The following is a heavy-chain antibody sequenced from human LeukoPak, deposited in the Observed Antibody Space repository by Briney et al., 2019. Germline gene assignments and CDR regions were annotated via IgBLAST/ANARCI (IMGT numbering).Heavy chain of an antibody. CDR1: GFTFSNYA. D-gene: IGHD5-12*01. CDR2: ISGTGGST. CDR3: ARAFPKRGYSGIEDY. J-gene: IGHJ4*02. Sequence: PGGSLRLSCAASGFTFSNYAVSWVRQAPGKGLEWVSSISGTGGSTYYADSVKGRFTISRDNAKNSLYLQMNSLRAEDTAVYYCARAFPKRGYSGIEDYWGQGTLVTVSS. V-gene: IGHV3-23*01.